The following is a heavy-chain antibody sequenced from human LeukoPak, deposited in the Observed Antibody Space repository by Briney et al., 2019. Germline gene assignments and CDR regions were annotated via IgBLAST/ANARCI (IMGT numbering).Heavy chain of an antibody. J-gene: IGHJ6*03. CDR2: IYTSGST. CDR1: DGSISSYY. D-gene: IGHD1-14*01. CDR3: ASASNPTYYYYYMDV. V-gene: IGHV4-4*07. Sequence: SETLSLTCTVSDGSISSYYWSWIRQPAGKGLEWIGRIYTSGSTNYNPSLKSRVTMSVDTSKNQFSLKLSSVTAADTAVYYCASASNPTYYYYYMDVWGKGTTVTVSS.